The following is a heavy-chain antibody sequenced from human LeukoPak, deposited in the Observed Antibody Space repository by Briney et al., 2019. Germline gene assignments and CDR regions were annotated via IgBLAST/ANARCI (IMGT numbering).Heavy chain of an antibody. CDR2: IGTAGEI. D-gene: IGHD6-13*01. CDR3: ARAAYSSTWYSRYFDL. Sequence: PGGSLRLSCATSGFTFSRYNMNWVRQAPGKGLEWVSGIGTAGEIYYPGSVKGRFTISRENAKNSLYLQMNSLRAGDTAVYYCARAAYSSTWYSRYFDLWGRGTLVTVSS. J-gene: IGHJ2*01. V-gene: IGHV3-13*01. CDR1: GFTFSRYN.